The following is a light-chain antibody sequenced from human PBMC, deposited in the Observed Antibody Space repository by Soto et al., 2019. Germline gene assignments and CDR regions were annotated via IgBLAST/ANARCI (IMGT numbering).Light chain of an antibody. CDR2: DAY. V-gene: IGKV1-5*01. Sequence: DIQMTQCPSTLSASVGDRFTITCLASQSISSWLAWYQQKPGKAPKLLIYDAYSLESGVPSRFSGSGSGTEFTLTISSLQPDDFATYYCQQYNSYSQTVGQGTKVEIK. J-gene: IGKJ1*01. CDR1: QSISSW. CDR3: QQYNSYSQT.